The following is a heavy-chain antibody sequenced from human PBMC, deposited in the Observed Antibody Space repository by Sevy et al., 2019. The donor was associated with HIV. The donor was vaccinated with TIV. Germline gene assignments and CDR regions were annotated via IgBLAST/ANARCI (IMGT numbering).Heavy chain of an antibody. CDR1: GFTFNTHA. J-gene: IGHJ3*01. V-gene: IGHV3-23*01. D-gene: IGHD3-22*01. CDR3: ARDIDSSGYSYAFDL. Sequence: GGSLRLSCAASGFTFNTHAMNWVRQAPGKGLEWVSTISGPGSSTYYADSVKGRFTVSRDNAKNSLYLQMNSLRGDDTALYYCARDIDSSGYSYAFDLWGQGTMVTVSS. CDR2: ISGPGSST.